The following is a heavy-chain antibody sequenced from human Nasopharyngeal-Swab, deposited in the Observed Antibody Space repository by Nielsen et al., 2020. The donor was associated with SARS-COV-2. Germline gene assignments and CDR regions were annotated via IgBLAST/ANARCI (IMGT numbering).Heavy chain of an antibody. J-gene: IGHJ4*02. CDR1: GFAFSDSY. Sequence: GESLKISCVASGFAFSDSYMSWIRQAPEKGLEWLSYISGGSSDSTYADSVKGRFTISRDNTKNALYLQMNSLRAEDTAVYYCVKNSGRDGGYWGQGTLVTVSS. CDR3: VKNSGRDGGY. D-gene: IGHD1-1*01. V-gene: IGHV3-11*03. CDR2: ISGGSSDS.